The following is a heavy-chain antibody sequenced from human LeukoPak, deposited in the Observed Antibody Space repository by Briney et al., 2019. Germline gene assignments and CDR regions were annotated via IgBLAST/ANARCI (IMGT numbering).Heavy chain of an antibody. Sequence: GGSLRLSCAVAGFSFSSFAMNWVRQAPGKGLEYVSAISSNGGSTYYADSVKGRSTISRDNSKNTLYLQMSSLRAEDTAVYYCVKEGPGYYDSSGYYAYFDYWGQGTLVTVSS. CDR1: GFSFSSFA. CDR2: ISSNGGST. D-gene: IGHD3-22*01. V-gene: IGHV3-64D*06. CDR3: VKEGPGYYDSSGYYAYFDY. J-gene: IGHJ4*02.